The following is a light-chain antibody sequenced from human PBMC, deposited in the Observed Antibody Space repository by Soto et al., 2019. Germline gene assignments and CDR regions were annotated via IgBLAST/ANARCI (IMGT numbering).Light chain of an antibody. CDR1: QSLLHRNGYNY. CDR3: QQYNNWPLT. Sequence: DVVLTQSPLSLPVTPGEPASISCMSGQSLLHRNGYNYLDWYLQKPGQSPQLLIYLGSNRASGVPDRFSGSGSGTEFTLTISSLQSEDFAVYYCQQYNNWPLTFGGGTKVDIK. CDR2: LGS. J-gene: IGKJ4*01. V-gene: IGKV2-28*01.